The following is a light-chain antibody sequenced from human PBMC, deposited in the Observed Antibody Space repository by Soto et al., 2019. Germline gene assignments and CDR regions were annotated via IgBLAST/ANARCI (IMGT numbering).Light chain of an antibody. CDR2: DVS. CDR1: SSDVGGYNY. J-gene: IGLJ2*01. CDR3: CSYAGGYTLV. V-gene: IGLV2-11*01. Sequence: QSALTQPRSVSGSPGQSVTISCTGTSSDVGGYNYVSWYQQHPGKAPKLIIYDVSKRPSGVPDRFSGSKSGNKASLTISGLQAEDEADYYCCSYAGGYTLVFGGGTKLTVL.